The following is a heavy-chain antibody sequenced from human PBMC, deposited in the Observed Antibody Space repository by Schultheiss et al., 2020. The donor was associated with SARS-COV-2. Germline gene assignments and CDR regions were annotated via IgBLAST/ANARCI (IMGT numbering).Heavy chain of an antibody. CDR1: GFTVSSNY. D-gene: IGHD2-15*01. CDR2: IYSGGST. CDR3: ATALRSGGSCYDH. J-gene: IGHJ4*02. V-gene: IGHV3-66*01. Sequence: GESLKISCAASGFTVSSNYMSWVRQAPGKGLEWVSVIYSGGSTYYADSVKGRFTISRDNSKNTLYLQMNSLRAEDTAVYYCATALRSGGSCYDHWGQGTLVTVSS.